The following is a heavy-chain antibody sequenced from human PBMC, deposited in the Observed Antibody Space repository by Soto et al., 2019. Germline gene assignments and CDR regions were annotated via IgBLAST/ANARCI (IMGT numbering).Heavy chain of an antibody. V-gene: IGHV3-30*18. CDR2: ISYDGSNK. Sequence: SLRLSCAASGFTFSSYGMHWVRQAPGKGLEWVAVISYDGSNKYYADSVKGRFTISRDNSKNTLYLQMNSLRAEDTAVYYCAKVFCTNGVCYDDGGLDYWGQGTLVTVSS. CDR3: AKVFCTNGVCYDDGGLDY. D-gene: IGHD2-8*01. J-gene: IGHJ4*02. CDR1: GFTFSSYG.